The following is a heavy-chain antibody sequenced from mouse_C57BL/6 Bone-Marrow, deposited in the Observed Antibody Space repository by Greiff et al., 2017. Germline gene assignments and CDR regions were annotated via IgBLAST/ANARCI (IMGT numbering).Heavy chain of an antibody. J-gene: IGHJ4*01. CDR1: GYTFTDYN. CDR2: INPNNGGT. CDR3: ARGISVERNYYAMDY. Sequence: EVQLQQSGPELVKPGASVKIPCTASGYTFTDYNMDWVKQSHGKSLEWIGDINPNNGGTIYNQKFKGKATLTVDKSSSTAYMELRSLTSDDTAVYYCARGISVERNYYAMDYWGQGTSVTVSS. V-gene: IGHV1-18*01.